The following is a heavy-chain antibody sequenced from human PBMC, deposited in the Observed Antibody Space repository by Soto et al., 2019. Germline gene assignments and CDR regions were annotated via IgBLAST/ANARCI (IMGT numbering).Heavy chain of an antibody. CDR2: INPSGGST. D-gene: IGHD6-13*01. CDR1: GYTFTSYY. CDR3: ARGGTIAAAGPDYYYGMDV. V-gene: IGHV1-46*03. Sequence: ASVKVSCKASGYTFTSYYMHWVRQAPGQGLEWMGIINPSGGSTSYAQKFQGRVTMTRDTSTSTVYMELSSLRSEDTAVYYCARGGTIAAAGPDYYYGMDVWGQGTTVTVSS. J-gene: IGHJ6*02.